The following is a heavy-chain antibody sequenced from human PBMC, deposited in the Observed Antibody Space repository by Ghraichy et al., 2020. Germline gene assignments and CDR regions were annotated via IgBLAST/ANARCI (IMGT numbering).Heavy chain of an antibody. CDR2: IKSDGSDS. Sequence: GESLNISCAASGFTFSRHWMSWVRQAPGKGLEWVASIKSDGSDSFYVDSVKGRFTISRDNAKNSVSLEMNSLRVEDTAVYYCARDPYGDYKYGGTDHWGQGTLVSVSS. CDR1: GFTFSRHW. D-gene: IGHD4-17*01. J-gene: IGHJ4*02. CDR3: ARDPYGDYKYGGTDH. V-gene: IGHV3-7*01.